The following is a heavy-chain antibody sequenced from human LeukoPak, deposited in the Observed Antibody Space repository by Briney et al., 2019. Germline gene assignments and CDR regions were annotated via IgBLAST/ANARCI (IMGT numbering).Heavy chain of an antibody. CDR1: EFTFITYS. J-gene: IGHJ5*02. V-gene: IGHV3-30*04. D-gene: IGHD3-22*01. Sequence: GGSLRRSCAASEFTFITYSRHWVRQAPGKGLEWVAVISYDGSNKYYADSVKGRFTISRDNSKNTLYLQMNSLRAEDTAVYYCARDPRRYYDSSAFKGNWFDPWGQGTLVTVSS. CDR3: ARDPRRYYDSSAFKGNWFDP. CDR2: ISYDGSNK.